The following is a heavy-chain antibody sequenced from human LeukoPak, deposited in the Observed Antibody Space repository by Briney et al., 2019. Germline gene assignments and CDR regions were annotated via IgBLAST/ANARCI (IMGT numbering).Heavy chain of an antibody. CDR3: AKTLGSGSYRLNWFDP. V-gene: IGHV3-30-3*02. CDR2: ISYDGSNK. J-gene: IGHJ5*02. CDR1: GFTFSSYA. Sequence: PGRSLGLSCAASGFTFSSYAMHWVRQAPGKGLEWVAVISYDGSNKYYADSVKGRFTISRDNSKNTLYLQMNSLRAEDTAVYYCAKTLGSGSYRLNWFDPWGQGTLVTVSS. D-gene: IGHD3-10*01.